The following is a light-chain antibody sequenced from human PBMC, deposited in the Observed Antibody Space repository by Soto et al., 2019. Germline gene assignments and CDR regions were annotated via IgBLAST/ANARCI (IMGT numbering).Light chain of an antibody. CDR2: GAS. CDR1: QTVSSSY. CDR3: QQYGSAPRFT. Sequence: EIVLTQSPGTLSLSPGERAALSCRASQTVSSSYLAWYQQKPGQAPRLLIYGASNRATGIPDRFSGSGSGTDFTLTISRLEPEDFAVYYCQQYGSAPRFTFGPGTKVDI. J-gene: IGKJ3*01. V-gene: IGKV3-20*01.